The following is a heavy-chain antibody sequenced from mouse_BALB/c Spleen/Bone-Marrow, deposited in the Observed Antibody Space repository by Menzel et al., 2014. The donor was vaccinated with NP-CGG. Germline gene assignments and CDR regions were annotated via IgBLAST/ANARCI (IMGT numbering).Heavy chain of an antibody. CDR1: GFTFSSYG. V-gene: IGHV5-6*01. D-gene: IGHD2-4*01. CDR3: ARQTYYDYDGYFDY. CDR2: ISSGGSYT. J-gene: IGHJ2*01. Sequence: EVQLQQSGGDLVKPGGSLKLSCAASGFTFSSYGMSWVRQTPDKRLEWVATISSGGSYTYYPDSVKGRFTISRDNAKNTLYPQMSSLKSEDTAMYYCARQTYYDYDGYFDYWGQGTTITVSS.